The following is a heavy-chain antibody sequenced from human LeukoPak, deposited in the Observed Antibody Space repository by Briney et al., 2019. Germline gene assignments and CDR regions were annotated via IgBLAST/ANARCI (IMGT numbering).Heavy chain of an antibody. CDR3: ARGPTASRFGELRDGMDV. V-gene: IGHV4-4*07. Sequence: PSETLSLTCTVSGGSISSYYWSWIRQPAGKGLEWIGRIYTSGSTNYNPSLKSRVTMSVDTSKNQFSLKLSSVTAADTAVYYCARGPTASRFGELRDGMDVWGQGTTVTVSS. D-gene: IGHD3-10*01. J-gene: IGHJ6*02. CDR2: IYTSGST. CDR1: GGSISSYY.